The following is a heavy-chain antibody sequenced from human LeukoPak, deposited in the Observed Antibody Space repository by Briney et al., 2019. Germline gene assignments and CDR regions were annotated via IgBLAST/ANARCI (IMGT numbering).Heavy chain of an antibody. D-gene: IGHD3-22*01. Sequence: GGSLRLSCAASGFTFSDYYMSWIRQAPGKGLEWVSYISSSGSTIYYADSVKGRFTISRDNAKNSLYLQMNSLRAEDTAVYYCARNSGADYYYDSSGYYYFWGQGKMATVSS. V-gene: IGHV3-11*04. CDR2: ISSSGSTI. J-gene: IGHJ3*01. CDR1: GFTFSDYY. CDR3: ARNSGADYYYDSSGYYYF.